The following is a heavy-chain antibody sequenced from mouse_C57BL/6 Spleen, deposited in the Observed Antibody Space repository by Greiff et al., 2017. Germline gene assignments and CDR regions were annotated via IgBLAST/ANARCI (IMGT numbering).Heavy chain of an antibody. CDR2: VYPGSGSI. CDR3: ARHEEAYDYDVYYAMDY. V-gene: IGHV1-62-2*01. D-gene: IGHD2-4*01. Sequence: QVQLQQSGAELVKPGASVKLSCKASGYTFTEYTIHWVKQRSGQGLEWIGWVYPGSGSIKYNEKFKDKATLTADKSSSTVYMELSRMTSEDSAVYFCARHEEAYDYDVYYAMDYWGQGTSVTVSS. J-gene: IGHJ4*01. CDR1: GYTFTEYT.